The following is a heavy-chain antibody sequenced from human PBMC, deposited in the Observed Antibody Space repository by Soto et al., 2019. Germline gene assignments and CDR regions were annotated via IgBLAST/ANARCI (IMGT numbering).Heavy chain of an antibody. CDR2: IKQDGSEK. CDR1: GFTFSSYW. D-gene: IGHD1-26*01. Sequence: PGGSLRLSCAASGFTFSSYWMSWVRQAPGKGLEWVANIKQDGSEKYYVDSVKGRFTISRDNAKNSLYLQMNSLRAEDTAVYYCARDRWELIYYYGMDVWGQGTTVTV. V-gene: IGHV3-7*03. CDR3: ARDRWELIYYYGMDV. J-gene: IGHJ6*02.